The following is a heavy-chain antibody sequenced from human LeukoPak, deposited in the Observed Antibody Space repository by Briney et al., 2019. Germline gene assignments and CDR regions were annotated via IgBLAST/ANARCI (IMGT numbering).Heavy chain of an antibody. CDR1: GFPFSTYI. CDR2: ISGSSGYI. V-gene: IGHV3-21*01. Sequence: PGGSLRLSCAASGFPFSTYIMNWVRQAPGKGLEWVSSISGSSGYIYYADSVKGRFTIYRNNAMNSLYLQMDSLRGDATAVYYCARDYEGDLWVQGPLVTVSS. J-gene: IGHJ5*02. D-gene: IGHD3-22*01. CDR3: ARDYEGDL.